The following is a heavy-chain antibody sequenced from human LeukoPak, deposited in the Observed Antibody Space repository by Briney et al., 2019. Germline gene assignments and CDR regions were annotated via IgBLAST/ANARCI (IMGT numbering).Heavy chain of an antibody. CDR2: ITHNGRNT. CDR3: AKDGNTRCSDGNLGC. V-gene: IGHV3-23*01. J-gene: IGHJ4*02. Sequence: GGSLRLSCAASGFVFSNYAMSWVRQAPGKGLEWVSDITHNGRNTFYADSVKGRFTISRDNSKNTLFLQMNRLTAEDTAVYYCAKDGNTRCSDGNLGCWGQGTLVTVSS. D-gene: IGHD1/OR15-1a*01. CDR1: GFVFSNYA.